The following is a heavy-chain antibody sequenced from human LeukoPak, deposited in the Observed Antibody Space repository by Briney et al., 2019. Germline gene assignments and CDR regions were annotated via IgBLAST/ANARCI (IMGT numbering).Heavy chain of an antibody. CDR2: SRNKGNSYTT. CDR1: GFTFSDHY. J-gene: IGHJ4*02. D-gene: IGHD6-19*01. CDR3: SRVRSSGWYGLDY. Sequence: GGSLRLSCAASGFTFSDHYMDWVRHAPGKGLEWVGRSRNKGNSYTTEHAASVKGRFTISREESKNSLYLQMNRLKTEGTAVYYCSRVRSSGWYGLDYWGQGTLVTVSS. V-gene: IGHV3-72*01.